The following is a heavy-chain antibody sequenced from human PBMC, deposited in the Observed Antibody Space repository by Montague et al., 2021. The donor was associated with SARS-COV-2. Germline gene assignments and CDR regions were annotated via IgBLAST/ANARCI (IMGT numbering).Heavy chain of an antibody. V-gene: IGHV3-23*01. Sequence: SLRLSCAASGFTFSTYAMSWVRQAPGKGLEWVACISGGGGSIYYADSVKGRFTISRDNSKNTLYLQMNSLRAEDTAVYYCGKDPRGNNYPPCTMDDWGQGTPVTVSS. CDR3: GKDPRGNNYPPCTMDD. CDR1: GFTFSTYA. J-gene: IGHJ6*02. D-gene: IGHD5-24*01. CDR2: ISGGGGSI.